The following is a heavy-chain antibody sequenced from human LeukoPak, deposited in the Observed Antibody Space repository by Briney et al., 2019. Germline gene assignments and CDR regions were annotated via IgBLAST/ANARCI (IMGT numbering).Heavy chain of an antibody. CDR1: GFTVSSNY. J-gene: IGHJ4*02. CDR3: ARAGYYYDSSGYYYGMTPDY. CDR2: IYSCGST. Sequence: GGSLRLSCAASGFTVSSNYMSWVRQAPGKGLEWVSVIYSCGSTYYADSVKGRFTISRDNSKNTLYLQMNSLRAEDTAVYYCARAGYYYDSSGYYYGMTPDYWGQGTLVTVSS. D-gene: IGHD3-22*01. V-gene: IGHV3-66*01.